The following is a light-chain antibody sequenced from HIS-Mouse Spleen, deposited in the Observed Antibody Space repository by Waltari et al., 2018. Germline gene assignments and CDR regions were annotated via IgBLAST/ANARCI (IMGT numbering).Light chain of an antibody. J-gene: IGKJ3*01. V-gene: IGKV1-9*01. Sequence: DIQLTQSPSFLSASVGDRVTITCRASQGISSYLAWYQQKPGKAPKHLIYAASTLQSGVPSRFSGSGSGTEFTLTISSLQPEDFATYYCQQLNSHPIFTFGPGTKVDIK. CDR3: QQLNSHPIFT. CDR1: QGISSY. CDR2: AAS.